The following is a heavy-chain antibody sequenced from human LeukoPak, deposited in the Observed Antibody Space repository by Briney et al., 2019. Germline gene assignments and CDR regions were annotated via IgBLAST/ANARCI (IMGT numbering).Heavy chain of an antibody. J-gene: IGHJ6*03. CDR2: IYTSGNT. CDR1: GGSISSGSCY. CDR3: ARALGYCSGGSCYRYYYYMDV. V-gene: IGHV4-61*02. Sequence: SETLSLTCTVSGGSISSGSCYWSWIRQPAGKGLEWIGLIYTSGNTNYNPSLKSRVTISVDTSKNQFSLKLSSVTAADTAVYYCARALGYCSGGSCYRYYYYMDVWGKGPRSPSP. D-gene: IGHD2-15*01.